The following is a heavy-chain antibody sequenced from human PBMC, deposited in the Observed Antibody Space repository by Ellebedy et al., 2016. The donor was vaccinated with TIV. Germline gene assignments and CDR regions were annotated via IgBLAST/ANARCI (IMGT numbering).Heavy chain of an antibody. CDR3: AGAIHHDSSSGTPLDY. CDR2: INSRGGST. CDR1: GFTFSGYA. D-gene: IGHD3-10*01. V-gene: IGHV3-23*01. J-gene: IGHJ4*02. Sequence: PGGSLRLSCAASGFTFSGYAMSWVRQAPGKGLEWVSGINSRGGSTYYTDSVKGRFTISRDNAKNTLYLQMNSLRVEDTAVYYCAGAIHHDSSSGTPLDYWGQGTLVTVSS.